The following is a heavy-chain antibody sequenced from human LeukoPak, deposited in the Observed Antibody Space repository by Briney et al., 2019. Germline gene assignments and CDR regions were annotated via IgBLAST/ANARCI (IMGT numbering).Heavy chain of an antibody. CDR1: GDSVSSNSAA. CDR2: TYYRSKWYN. CDR3: ARQTYYDFWSGYQLKYYFDY. D-gene: IGHD3-3*01. J-gene: IGHJ4*02. Sequence: SQTLSLTCAISGDSVSSNSAAWNWIRQSPSRGLEWLGGTYYRSKWYNDYAVSVKSRITINPDTSKNQFSLQLNSVTPEDTAVYYCARQTYYDFWSGYQLKYYFDYWGQGTLVTVSS. V-gene: IGHV6-1*01.